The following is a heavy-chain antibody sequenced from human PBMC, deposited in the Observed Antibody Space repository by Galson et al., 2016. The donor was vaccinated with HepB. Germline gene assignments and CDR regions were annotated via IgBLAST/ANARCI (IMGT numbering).Heavy chain of an antibody. Sequence: SLRLSCAASGFTVSNNHIFWARQAPGKGLEWVSLIYGGGGTYYADSVKGRFTMYRDNSKNIVYLQMHSLRAEDTAVYYCHGAGGFSSWGQGTLVTVSS. CDR3: HGAGGFSS. D-gene: IGHD5-12*01. J-gene: IGHJ5*02. CDR1: GFTVSNNH. CDR2: IYGGGGT. V-gene: IGHV3-53*01.